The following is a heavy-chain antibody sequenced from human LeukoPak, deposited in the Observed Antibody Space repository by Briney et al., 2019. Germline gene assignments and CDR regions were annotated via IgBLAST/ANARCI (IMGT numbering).Heavy chain of an antibody. CDR3: TRETTPYY. J-gene: IGHJ4*02. V-gene: IGHV3-49*04. D-gene: IGHD4-17*01. CDR1: GFTFGDYA. Sequence: GSLSLSCTASGFTFGDYALTWVRQAPGKGLEWVGFIRSKAYGGTTEYAASVKGRFTISRDDSKSIAYLQMNSLKTEDTAVYYCTRETTPYYWGQGTLVTVSS. CDR2: IRSKAYGGTT.